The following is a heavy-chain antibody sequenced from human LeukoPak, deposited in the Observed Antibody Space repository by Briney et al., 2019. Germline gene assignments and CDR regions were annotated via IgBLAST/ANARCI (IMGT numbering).Heavy chain of an antibody. CDR2: IYYSGNT. J-gene: IGHJ4*02. D-gene: IGHD5-24*01. CDR1: GGSIISSGYY. CDR3: ARRCRWLQAGSDY. V-gene: IGHV4-39*01. Sequence: SETLSLTCTVSGGSIISSGYYWGWIRQPPGKGLEWIGSIYYSGNTYYNASLKSRVTISVDTSKNQFSLKLSSVTAADTAVYYWARRCRWLQAGSDYWGRGPLVPVSS.